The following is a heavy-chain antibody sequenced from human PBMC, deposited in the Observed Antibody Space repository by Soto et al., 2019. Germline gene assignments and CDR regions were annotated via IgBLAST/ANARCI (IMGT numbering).Heavy chain of an antibody. CDR2: ISSSGTSA. Sequence: QVRLEESGGGLVKPGGSLRLSCAASGFTFSAVYMSWIRQAPNKGLEYISYISSSGTSANYADSEKGRFTISRDNAKNSLYLQMNSLRAEDTAVYYCARDRGAVTGQYFDYWGQGALVTVSS. J-gene: IGHJ4*02. CDR1: GFTFSAVY. V-gene: IGHV3-11*05. D-gene: IGHD6-19*01. CDR3: ARDRGAVTGQYFDY.